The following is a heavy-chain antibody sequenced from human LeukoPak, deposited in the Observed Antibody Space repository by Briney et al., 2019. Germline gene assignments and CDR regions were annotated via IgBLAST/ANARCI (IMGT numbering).Heavy chain of an antibody. J-gene: IGHJ6*03. CDR2: IYTTGNT. Sequence: SETLSLTCTVSGGSISSYYWSWIRQPAGKGLECIGPIYTTGNTNYNPSLKSRVTMSVDTSKNQFSLKLRSVTAADTAVYYCARGSSGWYPFVSYYYMDVWGKGTTVTVSS. CDR3: ARGSSGWYPFVSYYYMDV. CDR1: GGSISSYY. D-gene: IGHD6-19*01. V-gene: IGHV4-4*07.